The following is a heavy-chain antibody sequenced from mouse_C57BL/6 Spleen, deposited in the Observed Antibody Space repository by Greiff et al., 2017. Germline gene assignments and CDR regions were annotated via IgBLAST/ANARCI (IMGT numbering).Heavy chain of an antibody. V-gene: IGHV1-82*01. CDR1: GYAFSSSW. CDR3: ARGTGFAY. CDR2: IYPGDGDT. D-gene: IGHD4-1*01. J-gene: IGHJ3*01. Sequence: QVQLKESGPELVKPGASVKISCKASGYAFSSSWMNWVKQRPGKGLEWIGRIYPGDGDTNYNGKFKGKATLTADKSSSTAYMQLSSLTSEDSAVYFCARGTGFAYWGQGTLVTVSA.